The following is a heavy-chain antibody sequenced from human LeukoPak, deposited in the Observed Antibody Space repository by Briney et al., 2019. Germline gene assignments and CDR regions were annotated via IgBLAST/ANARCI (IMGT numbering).Heavy chain of an antibody. CDR1: GYTFTGYY. V-gene: IGHV1-18*04. Sequence: ASVKVSCKASGYTFTGYYMHWVRQAPGQGLEWMGWISAYNGNTNYAQKLQGRVTMTTDTSTSTAYMELRSLRSDDTAVYYCARFTPAAGHCDYWGQGTLVTVSS. J-gene: IGHJ4*02. D-gene: IGHD6-13*01. CDR3: ARFTPAAGHCDY. CDR2: ISAYNGNT.